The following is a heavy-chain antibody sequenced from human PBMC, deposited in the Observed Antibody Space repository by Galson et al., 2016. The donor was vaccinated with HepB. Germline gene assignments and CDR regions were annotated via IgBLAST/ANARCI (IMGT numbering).Heavy chain of an antibody. J-gene: IGHJ6*03. D-gene: IGHD3-3*01. CDR3: ARAQWSGPMFYYMDV. CDR2: VSAGGGSA. Sequence: SLRLSCAASGFTFSSYAMNWVRQTPGKGLEWVSTVSAGGGSAFDADSVKGRFTISRDNSKNTLYLQMNNLRAEDTALYYCARAQWSGPMFYYMDVWGKGTTVTVSS. V-gene: IGHV3-23*01. CDR1: GFTFSSYA.